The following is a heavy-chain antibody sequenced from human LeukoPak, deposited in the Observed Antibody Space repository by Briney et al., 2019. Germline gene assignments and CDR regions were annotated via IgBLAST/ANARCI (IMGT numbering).Heavy chain of an antibody. CDR3: ARESGIGGPFDY. D-gene: IGHD3-3*01. Sequence: SETLSLTCTVSGGSISSYYWSWIRQPPGKGLEWIGYIYYSGSTNYNPSLKSRVTISVDTSKNQFSLKLSSVTAADTAVYYCARESGIGGPFDYWGQGTLVTVSS. V-gene: IGHV4-59*01. J-gene: IGHJ4*02. CDR1: GGSISSYY. CDR2: IYYSGST.